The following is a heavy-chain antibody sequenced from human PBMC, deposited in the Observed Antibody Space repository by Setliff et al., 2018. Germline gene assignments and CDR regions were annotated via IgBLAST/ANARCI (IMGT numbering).Heavy chain of an antibody. V-gene: IGHV3-23*01. D-gene: IGHD3-10*01. CDR2: TSSSGRST. Sequence: VGSLRLSCAASGLTFSNYAMSWVRQAPGKGLEWISATSSSGRSTYYADSVKGRFTISRDNSKNVLYLQMNSLKAEDTAIYYCAKYGSNWFGDIRWFDTWGQGTLVTVSS. CDR3: AKYGSNWFGDIRWFDT. J-gene: IGHJ5*02. CDR1: GLTFSNYA.